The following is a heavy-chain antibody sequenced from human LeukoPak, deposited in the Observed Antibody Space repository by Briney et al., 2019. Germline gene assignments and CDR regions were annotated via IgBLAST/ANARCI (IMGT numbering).Heavy chain of an antibody. CDR3: ARDTYVAFDI. J-gene: IGHJ3*02. V-gene: IGHV4-59*12. CDR2: IFYSGST. D-gene: IGHD3-16*01. Sequence: SETLSLTCTVSGGSITGYYWSWLRQPPGKGLEWIGYIFYSGSTNYNPSLKSRVTISVDTSKNQFSLKLSSVTAADTAVYYCARDTYVAFDIWGQGTMVTVSS. CDR1: GGSITGYY.